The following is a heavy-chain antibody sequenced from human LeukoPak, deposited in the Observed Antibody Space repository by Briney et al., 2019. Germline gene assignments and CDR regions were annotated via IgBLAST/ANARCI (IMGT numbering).Heavy chain of an antibody. V-gene: IGHV1-69*05. Sequence: SVKVSCKASGGTFSSYAISWVRQAPGQGLEWMGGIIPIFGTANYAQKLQGRVTITTDESTSTAYMELSSLRSEDTAVYYCARNLQSDLLRFLERDNWFDPWGQGTLVTVSS. CDR2: IIPIFGTA. CDR3: ARNLQSDLLRFLERDNWFDP. J-gene: IGHJ5*02. CDR1: GGTFSSYA. D-gene: IGHD3-3*01.